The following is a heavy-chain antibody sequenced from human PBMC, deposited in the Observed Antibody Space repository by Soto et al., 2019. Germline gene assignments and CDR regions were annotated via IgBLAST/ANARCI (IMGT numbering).Heavy chain of an antibody. J-gene: IGHJ4*02. CDR3: AREVAFVRGIINYFDH. CDR1: GDSVSSNDAC. D-gene: IGHD3-10*01. V-gene: IGHV6-1*01. CDR2: TFYRSEWYY. Sequence: STTLSLTCAISGDSVSSNDACWSWIRQSPSRGLEWLGRTFYRSEWYYDYAAAVRSRISINPDTTKNQLSLQLNSVTPEDTAVYYCAREVAFVRGIINYFDHWGQGARVTVSS.